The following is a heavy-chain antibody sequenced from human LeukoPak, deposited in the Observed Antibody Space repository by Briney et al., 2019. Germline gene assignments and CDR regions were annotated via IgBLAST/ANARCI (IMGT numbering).Heavy chain of an antibody. Sequence: GGSLRLSCAASGFTFSSYAMHWVRQAPGKGLEWVAVILYDGSNKYYADSVKGRFTISRDNSKNTLYLQMNSLRAEDTAVYYCATDSSGSEYYYYGMDVWGQGTTVTVSS. J-gene: IGHJ6*02. D-gene: IGHD3-22*01. V-gene: IGHV3-30*04. CDR1: GFTFSSYA. CDR2: ILYDGSNK. CDR3: ATDSSGSEYYYYGMDV.